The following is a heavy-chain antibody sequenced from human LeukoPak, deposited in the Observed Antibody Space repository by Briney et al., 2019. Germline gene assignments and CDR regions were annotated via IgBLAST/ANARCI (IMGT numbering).Heavy chain of an antibody. Sequence: GGSLRLSCAASGFTFSSYWMHWVRQAPGKGLVWVSRINSDGSSTSYADSVKGRFTISRDNAKNTLYLQMNSLRAEDTAVYYCARGIAVAGTGDYWGQGTPVTVSS. D-gene: IGHD6-19*01. V-gene: IGHV3-74*01. CDR2: INSDGSST. CDR3: ARGIAVAGTGDY. J-gene: IGHJ4*02. CDR1: GFTFSSYW.